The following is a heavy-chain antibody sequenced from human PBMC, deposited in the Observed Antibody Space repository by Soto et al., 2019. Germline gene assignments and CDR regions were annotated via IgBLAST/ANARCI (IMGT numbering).Heavy chain of an antibody. D-gene: IGHD2-2*01. CDR2: ISYDGSNK. Sequence: RQAPGKGLEWVAVISYDGSNKYYADSVKGRFTISRDNSKNTLYLQMNSLRVEDTAVYYCAKGYHNFDYWGLGTLVTVSS. V-gene: IGHV3-30*18. CDR3: AKGYHNFDY. J-gene: IGHJ4*02.